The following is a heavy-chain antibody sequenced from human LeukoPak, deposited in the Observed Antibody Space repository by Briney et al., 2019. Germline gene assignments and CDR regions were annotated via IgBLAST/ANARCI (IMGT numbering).Heavy chain of an antibody. CDR3: ARDEEAVAGRQTTFNY. D-gene: IGHD6-19*01. CDR2: ISTSSSYI. V-gene: IGHV3-21*01. CDR1: GFTFSSYN. Sequence: PGGSLRLSCAASGFTFSSYNMNWVRQAPGKGLEWVSSISTSSSYIYYAGSVKGRFTISRDNAKNSLYLQMNSLRAEDTAVYYCARDEEAVAGRQTTFNYWGQGTLVTVSS. J-gene: IGHJ4*02.